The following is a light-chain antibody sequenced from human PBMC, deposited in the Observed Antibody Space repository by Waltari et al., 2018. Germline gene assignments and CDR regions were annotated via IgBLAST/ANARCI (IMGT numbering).Light chain of an antibody. CDR2: VNSDGSH. V-gene: IGLV4-69*01. J-gene: IGLJ3*02. CDR3: QTGGHGTWV. Sequence: QLVLTQSPSASASLGASVKLTCTLSSGHSTNVIAWLQKRPEKGPRYLMKVNSDGSHNKGDDIPDRFSCSSSGAERYLTIASLQSEDEADYYCQTGGHGTWVFGGGTKLTVL. CDR1: SGHSTNV.